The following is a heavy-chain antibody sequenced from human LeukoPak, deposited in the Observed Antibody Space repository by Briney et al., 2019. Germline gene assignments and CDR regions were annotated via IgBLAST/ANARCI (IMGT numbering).Heavy chain of an antibody. CDR3: AKGDFTMIVVVITAGFDY. V-gene: IGHV3-23*01. D-gene: IGHD3-22*01. Sequence: QPGGSLTLSCAASGFTFSSYAMSWVRQAPGKGLEGVSAISGSGGSTYYADSVKGRFTISRDNSKNTLYLQMNSLRAEDTAVYYCAKGDFTMIVVVITAGFDYWGQGTLVTVSS. CDR2: ISGSGGST. CDR1: GFTFSSYA. J-gene: IGHJ4*02.